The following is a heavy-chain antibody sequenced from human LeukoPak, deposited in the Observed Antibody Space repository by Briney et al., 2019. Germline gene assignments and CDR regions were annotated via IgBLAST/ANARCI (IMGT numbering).Heavy chain of an antibody. CDR2: ISGRGGST. CDR1: GFTFSSYA. Sequence: PGRSLRLSCAASGFTFSSYAMNWVRQAPGKGLEWVSDISGRGGSTYYADSVKGRFTISRDNSKNTLYLQMNSLRAEDTAVYYCAKVYGDYVFDYWGQGTLVTVSS. V-gene: IGHV3-23*01. D-gene: IGHD4-17*01. J-gene: IGHJ4*02. CDR3: AKVYGDYVFDY.